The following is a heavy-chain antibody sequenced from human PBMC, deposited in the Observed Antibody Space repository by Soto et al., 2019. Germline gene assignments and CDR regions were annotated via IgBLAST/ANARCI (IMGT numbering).Heavy chain of an antibody. D-gene: IGHD3-22*01. CDR3: ARDSRPLGYYDSSGYYLWY. CDR1: GGTFSSYA. Sequence: SVTVSCKASGGTFSSYAISWVRQAPGQGLEWMGGIIPIFGTANYAQKFQGRVTITADESTSTAYMELGSLRSEDTAVYYCARDSRPLGYYDSSGYYLWYWGQGTLVTVSS. V-gene: IGHV1-69*13. J-gene: IGHJ4*02. CDR2: IIPIFGTA.